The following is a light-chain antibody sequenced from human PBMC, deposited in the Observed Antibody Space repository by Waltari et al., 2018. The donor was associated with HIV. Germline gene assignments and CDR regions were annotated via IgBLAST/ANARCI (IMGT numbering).Light chain of an antibody. J-gene: IGLJ3*02. CDR2: YNN. CDR3: AAWDDSLMGV. V-gene: IGLV1-44*01. CDR1: SPNIGSNT. Sequence: QSVLTQPPSASGTPGQRVTISCSRSSPNIGSNTVKWYQQLPGTSPNLLIYYNNQRPSGVPDRFSGSKSGTSASLAISGLQSEDEADYYCAAWDDSLMGVFGGGTRLTVL.